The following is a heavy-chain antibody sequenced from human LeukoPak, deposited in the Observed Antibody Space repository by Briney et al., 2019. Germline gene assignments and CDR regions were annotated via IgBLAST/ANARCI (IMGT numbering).Heavy chain of an antibody. Sequence: GGSLRLSCAASGFTVSSNYMSWVRQAPGKGLEWVSAISGSGGSTYYADSVKGRFTISRDNSKNTLYLQMNSLRAEDTAVYYCAKGNIVVVVAVPFDYWGQGTLVTVSS. CDR1: GFTVSSNY. D-gene: IGHD2-15*01. V-gene: IGHV3-23*01. J-gene: IGHJ4*02. CDR2: ISGSGGST. CDR3: AKGNIVVVVAVPFDY.